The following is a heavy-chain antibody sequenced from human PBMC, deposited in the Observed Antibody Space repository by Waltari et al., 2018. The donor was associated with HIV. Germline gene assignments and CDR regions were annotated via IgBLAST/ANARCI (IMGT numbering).Heavy chain of an antibody. D-gene: IGHD4-17*01. Sequence: QVQLVQSGAEVKKPGSSVKVSCKASGGSFSSFVFGWVRQAPGQGLEWMGGIIPMFGAANYAQNFLSRVTISADESTKTAYMELSGLRSEDTAMYYCARETQETTGGRIFDFWGQGTMVTVSS. CDR3: ARETQETTGGRIFDF. CDR2: IIPMFGAA. V-gene: IGHV1-69*12. CDR1: GGSFSSFV. J-gene: IGHJ4*02.